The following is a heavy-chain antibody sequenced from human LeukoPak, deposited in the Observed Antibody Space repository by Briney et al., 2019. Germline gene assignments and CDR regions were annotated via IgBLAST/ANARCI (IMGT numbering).Heavy chain of an antibody. Sequence: GGSLRLSCAASGFTFSSYGMSWVRQAPGKGLEWVSAISGSGGSTYYADSVKGRFTISRDNSKNMLYLQLNSLRVEDTAVYYRVRAPASYNYDSNFDWGQGTLVTVSS. CDR1: GFTFSSYG. CDR2: ISGSGGST. CDR3: VRAPASYNYDSNFD. D-gene: IGHD3-22*01. V-gene: IGHV3-23*01. J-gene: IGHJ4*02.